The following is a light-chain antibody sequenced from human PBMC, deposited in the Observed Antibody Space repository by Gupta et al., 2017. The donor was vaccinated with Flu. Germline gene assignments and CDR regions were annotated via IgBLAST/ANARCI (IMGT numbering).Light chain of an antibody. V-gene: IGLV3-10*01. CDR1: ALPKKY. Sequence: SSELTQPPSVSVSPGQTARITCSGDALPKKYAYWYQQKSGQAPVLVIYEDSKRPSGIPERFSGSSSGTTATLTISGAQGEDEADYYCYSTDSSGNHRVFGGGTKLTVL. CDR3: YSTDSSGNHRV. CDR2: EDS. J-gene: IGLJ3*02.